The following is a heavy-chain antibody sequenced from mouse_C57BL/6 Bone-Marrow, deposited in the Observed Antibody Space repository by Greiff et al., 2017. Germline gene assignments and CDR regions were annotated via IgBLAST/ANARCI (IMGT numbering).Heavy chain of an antibody. V-gene: IGHV1-52*01. Sequence: VKLQQPGAELVRPGSSVKLSCKASGYTFTSYWMHWVKQRPIQGLEWIGNIDPSDSETHYNQKFKDKATLTVDKSSSKAYMQLSSLTSEDSAVYYCARWGNYDWFAYWGQGTLVTVSA. CDR3: ARWGNYDWFAY. D-gene: IGHD2-1*01. CDR1: GYTFTSYW. J-gene: IGHJ3*01. CDR2: IDPSDSET.